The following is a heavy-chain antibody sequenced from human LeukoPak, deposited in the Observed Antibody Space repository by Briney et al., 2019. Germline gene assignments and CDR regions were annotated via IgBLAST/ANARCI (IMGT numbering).Heavy chain of an antibody. D-gene: IGHD1-26*01. CDR3: VRDGRRGSDFSGYFDY. J-gene: IGHJ4*02. CDR1: GDPISSYY. Sequence: SETLSLTCTVSGDPISSYYWSWIRQPAGKGLEWIGRIYPSGRTNYNPSLKSRVTMSVDTSTNQFSLKLRFVTAADTAVYYCVRDGRRGSDFSGYFDYWGQGTLVTVSS. CDR2: IYPSGRT. V-gene: IGHV4-4*07.